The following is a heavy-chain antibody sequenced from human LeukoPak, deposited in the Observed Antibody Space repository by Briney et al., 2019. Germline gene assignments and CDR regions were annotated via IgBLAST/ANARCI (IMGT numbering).Heavy chain of an antibody. V-gene: IGHV1-69*01. CDR1: GGAFTFTSYA. J-gene: IGHJ3*01. D-gene: IGHD3-22*01. Sequence: SVKVSCKASGGAFTFTSYAISWVRQAPGQGLEWMGGIIPIFGSPRYAQKFQGRVTITADESTRTVYMDLSSLRSEDTAVHYCAGFFYDSSNDAFDVWGQGTMVTVSS. CDR3: AGFFYDSSNDAFDV. CDR2: IIPIFGSP.